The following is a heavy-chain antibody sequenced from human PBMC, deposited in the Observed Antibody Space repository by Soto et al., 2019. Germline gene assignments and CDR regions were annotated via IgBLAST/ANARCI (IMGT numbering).Heavy chain of an antibody. CDR1: GGSITTGDYS. Sequence: QLQLQESGSGQVKPSQTLSLTCAVSGGSITTGDYSWNWIRQPPGRGLEWVGYIYDSGSTYYNPSLKSRAIISVDRSKNHFSLKLSSVTAADTAVYYCARGRSTSGYPNFDPWGQGTLVTVSS. V-gene: IGHV4-30-2*01. CDR3: ARGRSTSGYPNFDP. CDR2: IYDSGST. D-gene: IGHD3-22*01. J-gene: IGHJ5*02.